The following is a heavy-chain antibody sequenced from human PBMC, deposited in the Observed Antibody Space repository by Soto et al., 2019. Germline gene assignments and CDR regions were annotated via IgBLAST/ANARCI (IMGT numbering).Heavy chain of an antibody. Sequence: EVQLVESGGGLVQPGGSRRLSCAASGFTFTAYSMNWVRQAPGKGLEWVSYISSGSGSIYYADSVKGRFTISRDDAKNSLYLQMNSLRDEDTAVYYCARDFWDYWGQGTVVTVSS. CDR3: ARDFWDY. CDR2: ISSGSGSI. J-gene: IGHJ4*02. V-gene: IGHV3-48*02. D-gene: IGHD3-3*01. CDR1: GFTFTAYS.